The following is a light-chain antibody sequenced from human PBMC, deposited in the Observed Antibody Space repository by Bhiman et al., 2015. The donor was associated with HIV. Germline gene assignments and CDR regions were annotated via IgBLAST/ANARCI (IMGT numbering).Light chain of an antibody. CDR3: GTWDSTLSSVL. J-gene: IGLJ2*01. CDR1: SSNIGNNY. CDR2: DNN. Sequence: QSVLTQPPSLSAAPGQRVTVSCSGSSSNIGNNYVSWYQQLPGAAPKLLIYDNNIRPSGIPERFSGSKSVTSATLAITGLQTGDEADYYCGTWDSTLSSVLFGGGTKLTVL. V-gene: IGLV1-51*01.